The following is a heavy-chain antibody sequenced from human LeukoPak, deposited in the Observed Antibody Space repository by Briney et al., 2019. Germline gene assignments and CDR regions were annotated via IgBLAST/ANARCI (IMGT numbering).Heavy chain of an antibody. CDR3: ARDSSHFLWFGETYYFDY. CDR1: GYSISSGYY. Sequence: SETLSLTCTVSGYSISSGYYWGWIRQPPGKGLEWIGRIYTSGSTNYNPSLKGRVTMSVDTSKNQFSLKLSSVTAADTAVYYCARDSSHFLWFGETYYFDYWGQGTLVTVSS. J-gene: IGHJ4*02. D-gene: IGHD3-10*01. CDR2: IYTSGST. V-gene: IGHV4-38-2*02.